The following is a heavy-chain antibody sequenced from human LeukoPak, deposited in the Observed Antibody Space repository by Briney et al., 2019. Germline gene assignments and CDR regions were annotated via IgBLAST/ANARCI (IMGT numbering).Heavy chain of an antibody. CDR3: ARDFVPPNSGYDLGYYYYMDV. Sequence: GGSLRLSCAASGFTFSSYAMHWVRQAPGKGLEWVAVISYDGSNKYYADSVKGRFTISRDNSKNTLYLQMNSLRAEDTAVYYCARDFVPPNSGYDLGYYYYMDVWGKGTTVTVSS. D-gene: IGHD5-12*01. CDR1: GFTFSSYA. CDR2: ISYDGSNK. V-gene: IGHV3-30*04. J-gene: IGHJ6*03.